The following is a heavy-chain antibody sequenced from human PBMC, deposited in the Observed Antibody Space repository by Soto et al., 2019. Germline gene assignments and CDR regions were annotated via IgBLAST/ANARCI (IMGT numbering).Heavy chain of an antibody. Sequence: QVQLVESGGGVVQPGRSLRLSCAASGFTFSSYGMHWVRQAPGKGLEWVAVIWYDGSNKYYADSVKGRFTISRDNSKNTLYLQMNSLRAEDPAVYYCARSGYSSSWYVFDYWGQGTLVTVSS. CDR3: ARSGYSSSWYVFDY. CDR2: IWYDGSNK. V-gene: IGHV3-33*01. J-gene: IGHJ4*02. D-gene: IGHD6-13*01. CDR1: GFTFSSYG.